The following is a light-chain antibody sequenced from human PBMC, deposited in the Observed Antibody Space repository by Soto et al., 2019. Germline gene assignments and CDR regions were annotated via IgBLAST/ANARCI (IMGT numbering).Light chain of an antibody. J-gene: IGKJ5*01. CDR1: QSVNTY. Sequence: EIVLTQSPATLSLSPGERATLSCRASQSVNTYLAWYQQKPGQAPRLLIYDASNRATGIPAMFSGSGSGTDFTLTISSLEPEDFAVYYCQQRSNWATFGQGTRLEIK. V-gene: IGKV3-11*01. CDR3: QQRSNWAT. CDR2: DAS.